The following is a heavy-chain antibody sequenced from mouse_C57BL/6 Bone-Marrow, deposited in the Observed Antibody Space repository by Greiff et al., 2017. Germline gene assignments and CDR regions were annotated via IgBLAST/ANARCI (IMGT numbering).Heavy chain of an antibody. D-gene: IGHD2-4*01. CDR3: ARNIYYDYDGGLDY. V-gene: IGHV1-61*01. CDR2: IYPSDSET. J-gene: IGHJ4*01. Sequence: QVHVKQPGAELVRPGSSVKLSCKASGYTFTSYWMDWVKQRPGQGLEWIGNIYPSDSETHYNQKFKDKATLTVDKSSSTAYMQLSSLTSEDSAVYYCARNIYYDYDGGLDYWGQGTSVTVSS. CDR1: GYTFTSYW.